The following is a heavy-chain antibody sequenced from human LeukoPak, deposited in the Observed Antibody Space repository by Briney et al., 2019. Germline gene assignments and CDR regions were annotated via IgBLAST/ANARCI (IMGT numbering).Heavy chain of an antibody. CDR1: GDSISYYY. CDR3: ARDGRISPYSGMDV. CDR2: IYHSGST. Sequence: PSETLSLSCTVSGDSISYYYWSWIRQPPGKGLEWIGYIYHSGSTDYNPSLKNRVSISIDTSKNQFSLKLNSVTRADTAVYYCARDGRISPYSGMDVWGQGTTVTVSS. J-gene: IGHJ6*02. V-gene: IGHV4-59*01. D-gene: IGHD1-26*01.